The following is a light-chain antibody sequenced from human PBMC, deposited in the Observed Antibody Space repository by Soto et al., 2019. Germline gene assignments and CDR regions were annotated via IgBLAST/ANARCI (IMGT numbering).Light chain of an antibody. CDR3: QQRSNWPQT. CDR1: QSVDNY. Sequence: EIVLTQSTASLCVSPGERGTLXCRASQSVDNYFVWYQQNTGQAPRPLIYESSNRAPGSPPRFSGSGSATAFIRTISSLEPEDFAVYYCQQRSNWPQTFGQGTKVDIK. J-gene: IGKJ1*01. CDR2: ESS. V-gene: IGKV3-11*01.